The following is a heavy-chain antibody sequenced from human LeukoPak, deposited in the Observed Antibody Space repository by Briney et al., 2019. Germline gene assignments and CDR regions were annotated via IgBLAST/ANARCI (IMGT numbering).Heavy chain of an antibody. D-gene: IGHD2-21*02. CDR2: INHSGST. J-gene: IGHJ4*02. Sequence: SETLSLTCTVSGYSISSGYYWSWIRQPPGKGLEWIGEINHSGSTNYNPSLKSRVTISVDTSKNQFSLKLSSVTAADTAVYYCARCRSGDCYFDYWGQGTLVTVSS. CDR3: ARCRSGDCYFDY. V-gene: IGHV4-38-2*02. CDR1: GYSISSGYY.